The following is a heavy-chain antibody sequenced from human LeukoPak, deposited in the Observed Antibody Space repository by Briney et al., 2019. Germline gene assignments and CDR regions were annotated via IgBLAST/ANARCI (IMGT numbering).Heavy chain of an antibody. CDR3: ARQKDPYCGSTSCYSAFDI. CDR1: GYSFTSYG. J-gene: IGHJ3*02. D-gene: IGHD2-2*02. CDR2: ISGHNGNT. V-gene: IGHV1-18*01. Sequence: ASVKVSCKASGYSFTSYGISWVRQAPGQGLEWMGWISGHNGNTECAQKFQGRVTMTTDTSTSTAYLELRSLRSEHTAVYYCARQKDPYCGSTSCYSAFDIWGQGTMVTVSS.